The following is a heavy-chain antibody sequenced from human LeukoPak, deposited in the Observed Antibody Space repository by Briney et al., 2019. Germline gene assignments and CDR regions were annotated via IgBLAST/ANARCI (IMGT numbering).Heavy chain of an antibody. CDR1: GGSISSSSYY. J-gene: IGHJ4*02. Sequence: SETLSLTCTVSGGSISSSSYYWGWIRQPPGKGLEWIGSIYYSGSTYYNPSLKSRVTISVDTSKNQFSLKLSSVTAADTAVYYCARATLNYYRVAVYFDYWGQGTLVTVSS. CDR2: IYYSGST. D-gene: IGHD3-10*01. CDR3: ARATLNYYRVAVYFDY. V-gene: IGHV4-39*07.